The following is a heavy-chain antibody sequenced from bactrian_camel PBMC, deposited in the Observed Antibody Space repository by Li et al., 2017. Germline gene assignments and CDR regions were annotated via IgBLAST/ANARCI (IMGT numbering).Heavy chain of an antibody. V-gene: IGHV3S54*01. D-gene: IGHD2*01. J-gene: IGHJ4*01. Sequence: QVQLVESGGGSVQAGGSLRLSCHVSGSTETDRTDCMGWFRQAPGKEREVVAAIYTGTGSGSTHYADSAKGRFTISKDPANNIPYLEMNDLKPEDTAVYYCTASMCYVTDCRGDYCYKGQGTQVTVS. CDR1: GSTETDRTDC. CDR2: IYTGTGSGST.